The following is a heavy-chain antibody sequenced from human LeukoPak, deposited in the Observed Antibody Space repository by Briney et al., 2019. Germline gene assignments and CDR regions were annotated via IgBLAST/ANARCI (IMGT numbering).Heavy chain of an antibody. J-gene: IGHJ5*02. CDR1: GGSFSGYY. CDR2: INHSGST. CDR3: ARGRYDFWSGYYGWFDP. D-gene: IGHD3-3*01. Sequence: SETLSLTCAVYGGSFSGYYWSWIRQPPGKGLEWIGEINHSGSTNYNLSLKSRVTISVDTSKNQFSLKLSSVTAADTAVYYCARGRYDFWSGYYGWFDPWGQGTLVTVSS. V-gene: IGHV4-34*01.